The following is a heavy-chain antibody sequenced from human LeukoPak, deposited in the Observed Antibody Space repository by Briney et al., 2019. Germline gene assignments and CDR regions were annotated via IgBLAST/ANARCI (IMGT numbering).Heavy chain of an antibody. V-gene: IGHV4-34*01. CDR2: IYYSGST. D-gene: IGHD3-10*01. J-gene: IGHJ5*02. Sequence: SETLSLTCAVYGGSFSGYYWSWIRQPPGKGLEWIGSIYYSGSTYYNPSLKSRVTISVDTSKNQFSLKLSSVTAADTAVYYCARGRGEGRGIAMIRGVRAPSYNWFDPWGHGILVTVSS. CDR1: GGSFSGYY. CDR3: ARGRGEGRGIAMIRGVRAPSYNWFDP.